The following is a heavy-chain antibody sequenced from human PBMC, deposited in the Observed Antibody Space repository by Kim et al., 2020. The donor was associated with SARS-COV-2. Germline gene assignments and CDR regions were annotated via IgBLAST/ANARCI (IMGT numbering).Heavy chain of an antibody. V-gene: IGHV5-10-1*01. J-gene: IGHJ6*02. Sequence: GESLKISCKGSGYSFTSYWISWVRQMPGKGLEWMGRIDPSDSYTNYSPSFQGHVTISADKSISTAYLQWSSLKASDTAMYYCARGSGYYTSNYYGMDVWGQGTTVTVSS. CDR1: GYSFTSYW. CDR2: IDPSDSYT. CDR3: ARGSGYYTSNYYGMDV. D-gene: IGHD3-3*01.